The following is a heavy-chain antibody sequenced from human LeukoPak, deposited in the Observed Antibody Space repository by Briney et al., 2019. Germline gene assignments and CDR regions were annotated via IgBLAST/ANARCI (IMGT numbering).Heavy chain of an antibody. D-gene: IGHD6-19*01. J-gene: IGHJ4*02. CDR1: GFTFDDYA. Sequence: GGSLRLSCAASGFTFDDYAMHWVRQAPGKGLEWVSGISWNSGSIGYADSVKGRFTISRDNAKNSLYLQMNSLRAEDMALYYCVKAPRSSGADYFDYWGQGTLVTVSS. CDR3: VKAPRSSGADYFDY. CDR2: ISWNSGSI. V-gene: IGHV3-9*03.